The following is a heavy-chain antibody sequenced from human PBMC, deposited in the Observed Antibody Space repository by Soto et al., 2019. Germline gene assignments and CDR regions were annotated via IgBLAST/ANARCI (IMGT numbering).Heavy chain of an antibody. Sequence: EVQLVESGGGLVQPGGSLRLSCAASGFTFSSYSMNWVRRAPGKGLEWVSYISSSSSTIYYADSVKGRFTISRDNAKSSLYLQMNSLRAEDTAVYYATRSAYMDVWGKGTTVTVSS. CDR2: ISSSSSTI. D-gene: IGHD2-2*01. CDR1: GFTFSSYS. J-gene: IGHJ6*03. CDR3: TRSAYMDV. V-gene: IGHV3-48*01.